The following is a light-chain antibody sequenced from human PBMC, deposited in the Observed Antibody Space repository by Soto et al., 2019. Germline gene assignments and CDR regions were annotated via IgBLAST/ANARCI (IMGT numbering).Light chain of an antibody. CDR2: GNS. Sequence: QAVVTQPPSVSGAPGQRVTISCTGSSSNIGAGYDIHWYKQLPGAAPKLLISGNSNRPSGVPDRFSGSKSGTSASLAIAGLQAEDEADYYCQSYDTSLSGSVFGGGTKLTVL. CDR1: SSNIGAGYD. J-gene: IGLJ2*01. CDR3: QSYDTSLSGSV. V-gene: IGLV1-40*01.